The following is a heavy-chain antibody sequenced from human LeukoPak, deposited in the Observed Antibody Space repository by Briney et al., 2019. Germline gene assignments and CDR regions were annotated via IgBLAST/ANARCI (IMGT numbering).Heavy chain of an antibody. CDR3: ARALRFGPEC. D-gene: IGHD3-3*01. V-gene: IGHV1-69*13. CDR1: GYTFTGYY. CDR2: IIPIFGTA. J-gene: IGHJ4*02. Sequence: SVKVSCKASGYTFTGYYIHWVRQAPGQGLEWMGGIIPIFGTANYAQKFQGRVTITADESTSTAYMELSSLRSEDTAVYYCARALRFGPECWGQGTLVTVSS.